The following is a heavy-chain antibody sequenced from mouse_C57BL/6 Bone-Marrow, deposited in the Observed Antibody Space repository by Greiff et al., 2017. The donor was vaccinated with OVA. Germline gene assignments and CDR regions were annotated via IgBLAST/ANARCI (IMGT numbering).Heavy chain of an antibody. D-gene: IGHD6-1*01. Sequence: EVQRVESGPELVKPGASVKIPCKASGYTFTDYNMDWVKQSHGKSLEWIGDINPNNGGTFYNQKFKGKATLTVDKSSSTAYMELRSLTSEDTAVYYCARSLFAYWGQGTLVTVSA. CDR2: INPNNGGT. V-gene: IGHV1-18*01. CDR3: ARSLFAY. J-gene: IGHJ3*01. CDR1: GYTFTDYN.